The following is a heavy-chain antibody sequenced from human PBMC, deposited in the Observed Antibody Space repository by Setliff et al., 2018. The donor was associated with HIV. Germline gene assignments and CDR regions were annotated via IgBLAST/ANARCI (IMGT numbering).Heavy chain of an antibody. CDR3: ARTRGYSGYDSKLPHYYYYGMDV. Sequence: ASVKVSCKPSGYTFTTYGLSWVRQAPGQGLEWMGWISTYSDETSSSQNLQGRLTMTTDTSTGTAYMELRSLRAEDTAVYYCARTRGYSGYDSKLPHYYYYGMDVWGQGTTVTVSS. J-gene: IGHJ6*02. V-gene: IGHV1-18*01. D-gene: IGHD5-12*01. CDR1: GYTFTTYG. CDR2: ISTYSDET.